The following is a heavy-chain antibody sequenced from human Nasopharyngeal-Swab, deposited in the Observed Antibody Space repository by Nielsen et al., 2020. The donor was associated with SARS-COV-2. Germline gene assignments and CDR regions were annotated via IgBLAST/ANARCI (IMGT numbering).Heavy chain of an antibody. Sequence: GGSLRLSCAASGFTFSSYDMHWVRQATGKGLEWVSAIGTAGDTYYPGSVKGRFTISRENAKNSLYLQMNSLRAGDTAVYYCVRVNYDSSGYHHYFDYWRQGTLVTVSS. CDR3: VRVNYDSSGYHHYFDY. D-gene: IGHD3-22*01. CDR1: GFTFSSYD. V-gene: IGHV3-13*01. CDR2: IGTAGDT. J-gene: IGHJ4*02.